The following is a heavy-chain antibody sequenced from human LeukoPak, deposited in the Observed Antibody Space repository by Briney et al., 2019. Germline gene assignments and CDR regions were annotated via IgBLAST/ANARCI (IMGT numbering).Heavy chain of an antibody. D-gene: IGHD3-10*01. CDR2: ISGSGGST. CDR1: GGSISSSSYY. Sequence: ETLSLTCTVSGGSISSSSYYWSWVRQAPGKGLEWVSAISGSGGSTYYADSVKGRFTISRDNSKNTLYLQMNSLRAEDTAVYYCAKQAYYYGSGSPIDYWGQGTLVTVSS. J-gene: IGHJ4*02. V-gene: IGHV3-23*01. CDR3: AKQAYYYGSGSPIDY.